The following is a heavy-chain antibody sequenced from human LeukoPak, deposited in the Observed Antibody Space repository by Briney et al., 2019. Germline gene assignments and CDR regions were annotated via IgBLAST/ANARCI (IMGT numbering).Heavy chain of an antibody. CDR1: GFTFSSYS. V-gene: IGHV3-21*01. CDR2: ISSSSSSYI. J-gene: IGHJ4*02. D-gene: IGHD2-2*02. CDR3: ARGEPAAIPYFDY. Sequence: PGGSLRLSCAASGFTFSSYSMNWVRQAPGKGLEWVSSISSSSSSYIYYADSVKGRFTISRDNAKNSLYLQMNSLRAEDTAVYYCARGEPAAIPYFDYWGQGTLVTVSS.